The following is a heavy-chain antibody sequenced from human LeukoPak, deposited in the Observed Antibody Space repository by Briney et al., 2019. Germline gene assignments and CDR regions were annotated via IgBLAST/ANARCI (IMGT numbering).Heavy chain of an antibody. D-gene: IGHD3-10*01. CDR2: MNVYSGDA. V-gene: IGHV1-2*02. J-gene: IGHJ5*02. Sequence: GASVKVSCKASGYIFTAYHLHWVRLAPGQGLEWMGWMNVYSGDATYAQKFQGRVTMTRDTSISTAYMELNTLTSDDTAVYYCARPGNWWFDPWGQGTLVTVSS. CDR1: GYIFTAYH. CDR3: ARPGNWWFDP.